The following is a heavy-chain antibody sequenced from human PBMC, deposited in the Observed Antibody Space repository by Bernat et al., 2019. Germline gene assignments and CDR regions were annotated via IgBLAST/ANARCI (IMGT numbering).Heavy chain of an antibody. V-gene: IGHV3-43*02. CDR2: ISGDGGST. CDR3: ATTTTVTSAEYFQH. J-gene: IGHJ1*01. CDR1: GFTFDDYA. D-gene: IGHD4-17*01. Sequence: EVQLVESGGGVVQPGGSLRLSCAASGFTFDDYAMHWVRQAPVKGLEWVSLISGDGGSTYYADAVKGRFTISRNNSKNSLYLRMNSLRTEDTALYHCATTTTVTSAEYFQHWGQGTLVTVSS.